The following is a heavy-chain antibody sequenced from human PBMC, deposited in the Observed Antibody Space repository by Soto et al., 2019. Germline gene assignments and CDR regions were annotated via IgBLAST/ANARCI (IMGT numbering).Heavy chain of an antibody. D-gene: IGHD6-13*01. Sequence: PGGSLRLSCAASGFSFSRYAMSWVSQAPGKGLEWVSAISGSGSNKYYADSVKGRFTISRDNSKNTLYLQMNSLRAEDTAVYYCARDRGMGSSWFSYYYYYGMDVWGQGTTVTVSS. V-gene: IGHV3-23*01. J-gene: IGHJ6*02. CDR2: ISGSGSNK. CDR1: GFSFSRYA. CDR3: ARDRGMGSSWFSYYYYYGMDV.